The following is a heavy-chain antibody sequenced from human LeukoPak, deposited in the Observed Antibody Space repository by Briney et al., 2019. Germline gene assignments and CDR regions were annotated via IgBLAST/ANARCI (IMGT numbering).Heavy chain of an antibody. Sequence: SETLSLTCAVYGGSFSGYYWSWIRQPPGKGLEWIGEINHSGSTNYNPSLKSRVTISVDTSKNQFSQKLSSVTAADTAVYYCARGRAYYYDSSGYYFIWGQGTMVTVSS. CDR3: ARGRAYYYDSSGYYFI. V-gene: IGHV4-34*01. J-gene: IGHJ3*02. D-gene: IGHD3-22*01. CDR1: GGSFSGYY. CDR2: INHSGST.